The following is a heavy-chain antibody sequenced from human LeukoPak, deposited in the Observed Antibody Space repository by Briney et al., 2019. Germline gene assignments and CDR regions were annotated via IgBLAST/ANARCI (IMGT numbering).Heavy chain of an antibody. V-gene: IGHV4-34*01. CDR2: INHSGST. J-gene: IGHJ5*02. CDR1: GGSFSGYY. Sequence: SETLSLTCAVYGGSFSGYYWSWIRQPPGKGLEWIGEINHSGSTNYNPSLKSRVTISVDTSKNQFSLKLSSVTAADTAVYYCARLSGGYCSSTSCYTRRFGPWGQGTLVTVSS. CDR3: ARLSGGYCSSTSCYTRRFGP. D-gene: IGHD2-2*02.